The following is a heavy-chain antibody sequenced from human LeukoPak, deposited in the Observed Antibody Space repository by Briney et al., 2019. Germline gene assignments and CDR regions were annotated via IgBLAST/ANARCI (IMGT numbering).Heavy chain of an antibody. CDR3: ARDEAIWDAFDI. V-gene: IGHV3-21*01. D-gene: IGHD1-26*01. Sequence: RSGGSLRLSCAASGFTFSSYSMNWVRQAPGKGLEWVSSISSSSSYIYYADSVKGRFTISRDNAKNSLYLQMNSLRAEDTAVYYCARDEAIWDAFDIWGQGTMVTVSS. CDR1: GFTFSSYS. J-gene: IGHJ3*02. CDR2: ISSSSSYI.